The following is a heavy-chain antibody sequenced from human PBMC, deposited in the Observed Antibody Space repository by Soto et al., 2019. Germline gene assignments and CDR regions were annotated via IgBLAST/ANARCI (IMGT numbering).Heavy chain of an antibody. Sequence: ASVKVSCKVSGYTLTELSMHWVRQAPGKGLEWMGGFDPEDGETIYAQKFQGRVTMTEDTSTDTAYMELSSLRSEDTAVYYCATPGGKWSYISNWFDRWGQGTLVTVSS. CDR1: GYTLTELS. J-gene: IGHJ5*02. D-gene: IGHD1-26*01. V-gene: IGHV1-24*01. CDR2: FDPEDGET. CDR3: ATPGGKWSYISNWFDR.